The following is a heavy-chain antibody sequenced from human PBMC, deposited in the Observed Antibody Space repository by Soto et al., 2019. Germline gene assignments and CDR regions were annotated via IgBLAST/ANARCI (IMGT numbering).Heavy chain of an antibody. CDR2: ISYDGTEK. V-gene: IGHV3-30*03. J-gene: IGHJ4*02. Sequence: QVQLVESGGGVVQPGRSLRLSCAASGFTFSSYGMHWVRQAPGKGLEWVAVISYDGTEKYHADSVKGRFNISRDNSKNTLYLQVNSMRAEDTAVYYCARNPETGTTVPFDYWGQGTLVTVSS. CDR1: GFTFSSYG. D-gene: IGHD1-1*01. CDR3: ARNPETGTTVPFDY.